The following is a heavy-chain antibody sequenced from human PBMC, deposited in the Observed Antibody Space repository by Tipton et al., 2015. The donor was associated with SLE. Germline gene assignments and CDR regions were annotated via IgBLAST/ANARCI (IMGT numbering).Heavy chain of an antibody. Sequence: SLRLSCAVSGFTYSGYAMHWVRQAPGKGLEWVAFIRADGSNKDYADSVKGRFTISRDNSKNTLYLQMNRLRVEDTAVYYCAGGTGAYFDHWGQGTLVTVSS. J-gene: IGHJ4*02. D-gene: IGHD3-16*01. CDR1: GFTYSGYA. CDR3: AGGTGAYFDH. CDR2: IRADGSNK. V-gene: IGHV3-30*02.